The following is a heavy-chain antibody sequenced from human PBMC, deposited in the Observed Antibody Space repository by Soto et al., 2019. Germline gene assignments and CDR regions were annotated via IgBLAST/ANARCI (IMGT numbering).Heavy chain of an antibody. J-gene: IGHJ6*02. CDR3: ARPREDYYYGMDV. Sequence: SETLSLTCTVSGGSISSSSYYWGWIRQPPGKGLEWIGSIYYSGSTYYNPSLKSRVTISVDTSKNQSSLKLSSVTAADTAVYYCARPREDYYYGMDVWGQGTTVTVSS. CDR1: GGSISSSSYY. V-gene: IGHV4-39*01. CDR2: IYYSGST.